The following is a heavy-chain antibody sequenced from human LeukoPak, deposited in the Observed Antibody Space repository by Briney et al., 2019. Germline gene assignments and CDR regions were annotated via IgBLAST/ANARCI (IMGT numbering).Heavy chain of an antibody. J-gene: IGHJ4*02. CDR1: GFTFRSHE. Sequence: PGGSLRLSCAASGFTFRSHEMNWVRQAPGKGLEWISYISGSGSTIYYADSVKGRFSISRDNAKNSLYLQMNSLRAEDTAVYYCARRAGDYSHPYDYWGQGTLVTVSS. D-gene: IGHD3-22*01. CDR2: ISGSGSTI. V-gene: IGHV3-48*03. CDR3: ARRAGDYSHPYDY.